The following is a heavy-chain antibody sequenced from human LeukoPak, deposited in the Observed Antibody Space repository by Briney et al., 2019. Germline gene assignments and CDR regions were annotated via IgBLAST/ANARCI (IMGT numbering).Heavy chain of an antibody. V-gene: IGHV4-34*01. J-gene: IGHJ4*02. Sequence: SETLSLTCAVYGGXFSGYYWSWIRQPPGKGLEWIGEINHSGSTNYNPSLKSRVTISVDTSKNQFSLKLSSVTAADTAVYYCAREDTAMAYFDYWGQGTLVTVSS. D-gene: IGHD5-18*01. CDR3: AREDTAMAYFDY. CDR2: INHSGST. CDR1: GGXFSGYY.